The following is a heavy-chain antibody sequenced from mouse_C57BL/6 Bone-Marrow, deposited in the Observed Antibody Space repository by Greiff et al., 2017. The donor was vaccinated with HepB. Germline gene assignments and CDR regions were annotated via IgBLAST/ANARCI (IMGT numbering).Heavy chain of an antibody. V-gene: IGHV1-55*01. J-gene: IGHJ3*01. CDR2: IYPGSGST. CDR3: ARRGYCGSSYVAY. D-gene: IGHD1-1*01. CDR1: GYTFTSYW. Sequence: QVQLQQPGAELVKPGASVKMSCKASGYTFTSYWITWVKQRPGQGLEWIGDIYPGSGSTNYNEKFKSKATLTVDTSSSTAYMQLSSLTCEDSAVYDCARRGYCGSSYVAYWGQGTLVTVSA.